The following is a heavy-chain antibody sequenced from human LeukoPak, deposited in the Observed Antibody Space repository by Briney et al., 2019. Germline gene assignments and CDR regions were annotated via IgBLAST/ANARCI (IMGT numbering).Heavy chain of an antibody. CDR1: GFTFSNYG. Sequence: PGGTLRLSCAASGFTFSNYGMIWVRQAAGKGLEWVSGISGSGGSTYLADSVKGRFTISRDNSKNTLYLQMNSLRAEDTAVYYCARGRGSYPYYFDYWGQGTLVTVSS. J-gene: IGHJ4*02. CDR2: ISGSGGST. V-gene: IGHV3-23*01. D-gene: IGHD1-26*01. CDR3: ARGRGSYPYYFDY.